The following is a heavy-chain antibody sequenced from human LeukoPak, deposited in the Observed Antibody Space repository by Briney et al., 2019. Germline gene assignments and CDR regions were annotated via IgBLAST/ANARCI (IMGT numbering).Heavy chain of an antibody. D-gene: IGHD3-10*01. Sequence: PGGSLRLSCIASGLTFSSHAMTWVRQTPGKGLEWVSGITASGDTTYHAESVKGRFTISRDNSKNTLYLQMNSLRAEDTAVYYCAKDYYGSGSYYGFAFDIWGQGTMVTVSS. CDR2: ITASGDTT. J-gene: IGHJ3*02. V-gene: IGHV3-23*01. CDR3: AKDYYGSGSYYGFAFDI. CDR1: GLTFSSHA.